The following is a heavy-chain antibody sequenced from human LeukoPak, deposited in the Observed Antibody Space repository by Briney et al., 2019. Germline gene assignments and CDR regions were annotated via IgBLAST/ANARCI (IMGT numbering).Heavy chain of an antibody. D-gene: IGHD4-17*01. J-gene: IGHJ6*02. CDR2: ICYDGSNK. V-gene: IGHV3-33*01. CDR3: ARETPSLYGDYYYGRDV. Sequence: GGSLTLSCAASGFTFSSYGVHWVRQAPGKGLEWVAVICYDGSNKYYADSVKGRFTISRDNTKNTLYLQMNSRRTEDTAVYYCARETPSLYGDYYYGRDVWGQGATGTVSS. CDR1: GFTFSSYG.